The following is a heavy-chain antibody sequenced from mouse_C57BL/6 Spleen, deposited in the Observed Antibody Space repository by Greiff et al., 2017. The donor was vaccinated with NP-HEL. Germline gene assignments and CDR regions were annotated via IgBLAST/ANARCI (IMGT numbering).Heavy chain of an antibody. CDR1: GFSLTSYG. J-gene: IGHJ4*01. V-gene: IGHV2-5*01. Sequence: VQLQQSGPGLVQPSQSLSITCTVSGFSLTSYGVHWVRQSPGKGLEWLGVIWRGGSTAYNAAFMSRLSITKDNSKSQVFFKMNSLQADDTAIYYCAKRYTTVVALYAMDYWGQGTSVTVSS. D-gene: IGHD1-1*01. CDR3: AKRYTTVVALYAMDY. CDR2: IWRGGST.